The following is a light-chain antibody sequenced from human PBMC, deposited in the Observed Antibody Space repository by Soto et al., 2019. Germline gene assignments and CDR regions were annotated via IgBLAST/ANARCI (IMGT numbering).Light chain of an antibody. J-gene: IGLJ1*01. V-gene: IGLV2-14*01. CDR3: SSYTSRGTYV. CDR1: NRDVGGYNY. CDR2: EVS. Sequence: QSAPSRPASVYGSPGQSITVACTGTNRDVGGYNYVSWYQQHPGKAPKHLIYEVSDRPSGVSDRFSGSTTGNTASLTIAGLQAEDGADYYCSSYTSRGTYVFGNGTKLTVL.